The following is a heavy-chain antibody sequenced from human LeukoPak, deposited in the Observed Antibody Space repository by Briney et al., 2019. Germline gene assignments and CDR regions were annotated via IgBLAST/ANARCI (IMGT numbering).Heavy chain of an antibody. Sequence: GGSLRLSCAAAGFTLSSDWTRWVRHAPGEGLGWVLCINSDGRSTSYADSVKGRFTISRDNAKNTLYLQMHSLRAEDTAVYYCARDRGVALYNWFHPWAQGTLVTVST. CDR2: INSDGRST. CDR1: GFTLSSDW. D-gene: IGHD3-10*01. CDR3: ARDRGVALYNWFHP. J-gene: IGHJ5*02. V-gene: IGHV3-74*01.